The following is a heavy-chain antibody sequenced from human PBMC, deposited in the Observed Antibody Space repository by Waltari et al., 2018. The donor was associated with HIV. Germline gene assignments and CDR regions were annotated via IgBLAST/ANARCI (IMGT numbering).Heavy chain of an antibody. V-gene: IGHV3-66*01. CDR1: GFAVRSNY. CDR3: ARDRGGNFWSAHKPAFLDY. J-gene: IGHJ4*02. Sequence: DVKLVESGGGMVQPGKSLRLSCSDSGFAVRSNYVSSARQAPGKGLEVVSVLYSDGEIYYLGSVRGRFFFSRDPPNGLVYLQMNIVGVGEPGVYYCARDRGGNFWSAHKPAFLDYWGQGTLVSVSS. CDR2: LYSDGEI. D-gene: IGHD3-3*01.